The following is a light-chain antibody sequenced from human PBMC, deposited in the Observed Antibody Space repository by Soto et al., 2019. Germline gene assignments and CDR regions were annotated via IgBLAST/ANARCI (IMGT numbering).Light chain of an antibody. Sequence: EIVLTQSPGTLSLSPGERATLSCRASQSVSSSYLAWYQQKPGQAPRLLIYGASTRATGVPDRFSGSGSGTDFTLTISSLQAEDVAVYYCQQYYSIPTFGQGTKVDIK. CDR1: QSVSSSY. CDR2: GAS. J-gene: IGKJ1*01. CDR3: QQYYSIPT. V-gene: IGKV3-20*01.